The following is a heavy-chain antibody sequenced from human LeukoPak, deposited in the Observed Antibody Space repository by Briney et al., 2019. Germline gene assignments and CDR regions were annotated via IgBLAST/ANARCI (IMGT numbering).Heavy chain of an antibody. J-gene: IGHJ4*02. CDR1: GFTFSSYA. CDR2: ISGRGGSP. D-gene: IGHD5-24*01. CDR3: AKVWKGQMATIDY. Sequence: GGSLRLSCAASGFTFSSYAMSWVRQAPGKGLEWVSAISGRGGSPYYADSVKGRFTISTDNSKNTLYLQMNSLRAEDTAVYYCAKVWKGQMATIDYWGQGTLVTVSS. V-gene: IGHV3-23*01.